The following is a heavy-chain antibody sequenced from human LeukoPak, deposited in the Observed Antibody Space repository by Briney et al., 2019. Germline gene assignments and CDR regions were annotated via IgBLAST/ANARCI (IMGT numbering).Heavy chain of an antibody. CDR1: GGTFSSYA. D-gene: IGHD6-13*01. CDR2: ISAYNGNT. Sequence: ASVKASCKASGGTFSSYAISWVRQAPGQGLEWMGWISAYNGNTNYAQKLQGRVTMTTDTSTSTAYMELRSLRSDDTAVYYCARDFRVAAAGRDFDYWGQGTLATVSS. J-gene: IGHJ4*02. V-gene: IGHV1-18*01. CDR3: ARDFRVAAAGRDFDY.